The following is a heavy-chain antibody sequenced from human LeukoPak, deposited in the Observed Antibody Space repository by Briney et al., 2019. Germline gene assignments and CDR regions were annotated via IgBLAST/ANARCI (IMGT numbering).Heavy chain of an antibody. Sequence: SETLSLTCAVSGGSISSSNWWSWVRQSPGKGLEWIGESYHSGSTNYDPSLKSRVTISVDKSKNQFSLKLSSVTAADTAVYYCARGRPNYDILTGYVGYWGQGTLVTVSS. CDR1: GGSISSSNW. CDR3: ARGRPNYDILTGYVGY. CDR2: SYHSGST. J-gene: IGHJ4*02. V-gene: IGHV4-4*02. D-gene: IGHD3-9*01.